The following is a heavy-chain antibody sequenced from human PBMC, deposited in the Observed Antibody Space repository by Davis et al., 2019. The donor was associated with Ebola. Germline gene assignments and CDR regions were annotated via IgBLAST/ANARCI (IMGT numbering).Heavy chain of an antibody. Sequence: ASVKVSCKASGYTFTSYGISWVRQAPGQGLGWMGWISAYNGNTNYAQKLQGRVTMTTDTSTSTAYMELSSLRSEDTAIYYCARAAAAISFNWFDPWGQGTLVTVSS. D-gene: IGHD2-2*01. CDR3: ARAAAAISFNWFDP. CDR1: GYTFTSYG. J-gene: IGHJ5*02. CDR2: ISAYNGNT. V-gene: IGHV1-18*01.